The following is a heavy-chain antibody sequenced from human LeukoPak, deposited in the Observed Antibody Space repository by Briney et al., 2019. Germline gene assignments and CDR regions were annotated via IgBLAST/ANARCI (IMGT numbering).Heavy chain of an antibody. Sequence: SETLSLTCTVSGGSISSYYWSWIRQPPGKGLEWIGYIYYSGSTYYNPSLKSRVTISVDTSKNQFSLKLSSVTAADTAVYYCARGRTNDYVWGSYRYYFDYWGQGTLVTVSS. CDR1: GGSISSYY. J-gene: IGHJ4*02. CDR2: IYYSGST. D-gene: IGHD3-16*02. V-gene: IGHV4-30-4*08. CDR3: ARGRTNDYVWGSYRYYFDY.